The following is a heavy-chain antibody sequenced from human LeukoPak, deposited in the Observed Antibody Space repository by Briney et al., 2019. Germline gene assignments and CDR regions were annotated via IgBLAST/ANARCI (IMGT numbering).Heavy chain of an antibody. D-gene: IGHD4-17*01. J-gene: IGHJ3*02. CDR2: IGTGTDT. CDR3: ARDRRADYGRNDDAFDI. CDR1: GFTFYNYD. V-gene: IGHV3-13*01. Sequence: PGGSLRLSCAASGFTFYNYDMHWVRQAPGKGLEWASHIGTGTDTHYSGSVRGRSTISRENAKNSLYLHMNSLRAGDTAIYYCARDRRADYGRNDDAFDIWGQGTMVTV.